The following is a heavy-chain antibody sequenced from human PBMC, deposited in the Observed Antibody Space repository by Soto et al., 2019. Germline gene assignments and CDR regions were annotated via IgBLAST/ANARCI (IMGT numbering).Heavy chain of an antibody. V-gene: IGHV6-1*01. CDR3: ARSADDSDYYYYGLDV. Sequence: PSPTLSLTCVISGDSVSSSSVAWNWVRQSPSRGLEWLGRTYYRSRWYSDFAVSVRGRIVINADTSKNQFSLQLNSVNPEDTAVYFSARSADDSDYYYYGLDVWGQGTTVTVSS. CDR2: TYYRSRWYS. D-gene: IGHD3-3*01. J-gene: IGHJ6*02. CDR1: GDSVSSSSVA.